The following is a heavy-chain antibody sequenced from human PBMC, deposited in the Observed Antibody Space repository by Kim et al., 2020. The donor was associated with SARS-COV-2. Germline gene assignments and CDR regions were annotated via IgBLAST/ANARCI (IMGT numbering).Heavy chain of an antibody. D-gene: IGHD1-1*01. Sequence: QKLQGRVTMTTDTSPSTAYMELRSLRSDDTAVYYCARELELERPGYAFDIWGQGTMVTVSS. J-gene: IGHJ3*02. CDR3: ARELELERPGYAFDI. V-gene: IGHV1-18*01.